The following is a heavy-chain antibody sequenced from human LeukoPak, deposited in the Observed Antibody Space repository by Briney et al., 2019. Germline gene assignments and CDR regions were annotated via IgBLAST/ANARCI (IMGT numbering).Heavy chain of an antibody. J-gene: IGHJ2*01. V-gene: IGHV3-21*04. D-gene: IGHD7-27*01. CDR1: GFTFSSYS. CDR2: ITGSSSYI. CDR3: ARARNWEAAWTWYFDL. Sequence: PGGSLRPSCAASGFTFSSYSMNWVRQAPGKGLEWVSSITGSSSYIHYADSVKGRFTISRDNAKNSLYLQMNSLRAADTAVYHCARARNWEAAWTWYFDLWGRGTLVTVSS.